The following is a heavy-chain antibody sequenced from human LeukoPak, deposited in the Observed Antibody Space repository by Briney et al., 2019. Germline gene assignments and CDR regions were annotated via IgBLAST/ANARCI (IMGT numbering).Heavy chain of an antibody. D-gene: IGHD2-2*01. CDR1: GFTFSSYS. CDR3: ARDLGYCSSTSCYRGMDV. V-gene: IGHV3-21*01. CDR2: ISSSSSYI. Sequence: GGSLRLSCAASGFTFSSYSMNWLRQAPGKGLEWVSSISSSSSYIYYADSVKGRFTISRDNAKNSLYLQMNSLRAEDTAVYYCARDLGYCSSTSCYRGMDVWGKGTTVTVSS. J-gene: IGHJ6*03.